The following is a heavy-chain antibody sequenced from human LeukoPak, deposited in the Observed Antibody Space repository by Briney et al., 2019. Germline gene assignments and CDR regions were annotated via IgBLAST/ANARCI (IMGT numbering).Heavy chain of an antibody. CDR2: IYYSGTT. Sequence: SETLSLTCTVSGDSISSSSYYWGWLRQPPGQGLEWIGSIYYSGTTYGNPSLQSRVTISVDTSKDQFSLKLSSVTAADTAVYYCASSTYYDSLTGFDKWGQGTLVTVSS. D-gene: IGHD3-9*01. V-gene: IGHV4-39*01. CDR1: GDSISSSSYY. CDR3: ASSTYYDSLTGFDK. J-gene: IGHJ4*02.